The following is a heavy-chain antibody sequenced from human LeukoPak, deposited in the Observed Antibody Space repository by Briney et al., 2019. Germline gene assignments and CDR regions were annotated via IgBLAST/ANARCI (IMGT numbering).Heavy chain of an antibody. V-gene: IGHV3-9*03. CDR2: ISWNSGGI. CDR1: GFTFDDYA. J-gene: IGHJ5*02. Sequence: GGSLTLSCAAAGFTFDDYAMHWVRQAPGKGLELVSVISWNSGGIGYADSVKGRFTISRDNAKNSLYLQMNSLRAEDMALYYCAKGSGYSSGWFDHWGQGTLVTVSS. D-gene: IGHD6-19*01. CDR3: AKGSGYSSGWFDH.